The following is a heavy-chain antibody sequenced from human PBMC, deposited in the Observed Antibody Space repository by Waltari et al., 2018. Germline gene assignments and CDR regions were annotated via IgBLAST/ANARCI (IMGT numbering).Heavy chain of an antibody. Sequence: QLQLQESGPGLVKPSETLSLTCTVSGGSISSSSYYWGWLRQPPGKGLEWIGSIYYSGSTYYNPSLKSRVTISVDTSKNQFSLKLSSVTAADTAVYYCARQYNWNYFFDYWGQGTLVTVSS. CDR2: IYYSGST. CDR1: GGSISSSSYY. V-gene: IGHV4-39*01. J-gene: IGHJ4*02. CDR3: ARQYNWNYFFDY. D-gene: IGHD1-7*01.